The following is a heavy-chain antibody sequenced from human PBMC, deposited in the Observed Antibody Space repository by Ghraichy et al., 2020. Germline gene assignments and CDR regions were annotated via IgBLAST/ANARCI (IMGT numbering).Heavy chain of an antibody. D-gene: IGHD6-6*01. CDR3: ARGLRAARPWYLDY. CDR2: IKQEGSEK. CDR1: GFTFSSYW. V-gene: IGHV3-7*03. Sequence: GGSLRLSCAASGFTFSSYWMSWVRQAPGKGLEWVANIKQEGSEKYYVDSVKGRFTISRDNAKNSLYLQMNSLRAEDTAVYYCARGLRAARPWYLDYWGQGTLVTVSS. J-gene: IGHJ4*02.